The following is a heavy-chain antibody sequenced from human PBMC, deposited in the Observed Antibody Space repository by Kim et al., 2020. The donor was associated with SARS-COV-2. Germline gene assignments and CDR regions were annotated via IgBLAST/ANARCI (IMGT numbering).Heavy chain of an antibody. CDR1: GFTFSDYY. Sequence: GGSLRLSCAASGFTFSDYYMSWIRQAPGKGLEWVSYISSSGSTIYYADSVKGRFTISRDNAKNSLYLQMNSLRAEDTAVYYCARAGDGSGSYYHYYYYGMDVWGQGTTVTVSS. J-gene: IGHJ6*02. V-gene: IGHV3-11*04. CDR2: ISSSGSTI. D-gene: IGHD3-10*01. CDR3: ARAGDGSGSYYHYYYYGMDV.